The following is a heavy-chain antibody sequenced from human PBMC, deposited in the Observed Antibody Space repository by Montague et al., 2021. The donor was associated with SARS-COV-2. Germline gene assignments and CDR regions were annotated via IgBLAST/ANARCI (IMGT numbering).Heavy chain of an antibody. CDR3: ARVKTGPYVPIDF. D-gene: IGHD1-1*01. V-gene: IGHV3-30*04. CDR1: GFTFTSYS. J-gene: IGHJ4*02. Sequence: SLRLSCAASGFTFTSYSMHWVRQAPGKGLEWLAIVSLNGVKQYYADSVNGRFTISRDNSKNTLFLQMNSLRAEDTAVYFCARVKTGPYVPIDFWGQGTLVTVSS. CDR2: VSLNGVKQ.